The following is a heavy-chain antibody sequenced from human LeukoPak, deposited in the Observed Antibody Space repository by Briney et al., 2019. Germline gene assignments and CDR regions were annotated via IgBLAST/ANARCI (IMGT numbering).Heavy chain of an antibody. V-gene: IGHV3-7*01. D-gene: IGHD5-24*01. CDR2: IKQDGSEK. Sequence: PGGSLRLSCAASGFTFSSYGMSWVRQAPGKGLEWVANIKQDGSEKYYVDSVKGRFTISRDNAKNSLYLQMNSLRAEDTATYYCAATFPAYYYYHMDVWGKGTTVTISS. CDR3: AATFPAYYYYHMDV. J-gene: IGHJ6*03. CDR1: GFTFSSYG.